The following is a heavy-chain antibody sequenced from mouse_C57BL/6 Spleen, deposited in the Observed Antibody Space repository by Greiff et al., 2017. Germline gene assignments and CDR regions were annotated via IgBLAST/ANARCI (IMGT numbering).Heavy chain of an antibody. D-gene: IGHD2-3*01. CDR3: ARWLLAWFAY. V-gene: IGHV1-4*01. CDR2: INPSSGYP. Sequence: QVQLQQSGAELARPGASVKMSCKASGYTFTSYTMHWVKQRPGQGLEWIGYINPSSGYPKYNQKFKDKATLTADKSSSTAYMQLSSLTSEDSAVYYCARWLLAWFAYWGQGTLVTVSA. J-gene: IGHJ3*01. CDR1: GYTFTSYT.